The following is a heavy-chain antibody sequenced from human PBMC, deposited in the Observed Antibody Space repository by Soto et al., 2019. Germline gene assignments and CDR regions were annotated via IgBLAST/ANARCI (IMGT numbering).Heavy chain of an antibody. V-gene: IGHV3-30-3*01. D-gene: IGHD5-18*01. CDR2: TSDDGTNK. J-gene: IGHJ3*01. CDR3: GRGAQCEILYAFDF. CDR1: GFTFSTYA. Sequence: GGSLRLSCATSGFTFSTYAIHWVRQAPGKGLEWVAGTSDDGTNKYYADSVKGRFTISRDNSKNTLFLQMNRLRAEDTAVYYGGRGAQCEILYAFDFLGQGTMVTVSS.